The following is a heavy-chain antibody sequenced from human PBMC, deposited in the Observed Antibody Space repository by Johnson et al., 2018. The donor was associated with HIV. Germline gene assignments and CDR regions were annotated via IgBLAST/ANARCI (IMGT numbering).Heavy chain of an antibody. J-gene: IGHJ3*02. D-gene: IGHD6-19*01. CDR1: GFTFSSYA. CDR2: ISYDGSNK. V-gene: IGHV3-30*14. CDR3: ARDLTSIAVAGTGAFDI. Sequence: VQLVESGGGLVQPGGSLRLSCAASGFTFSSYAMHWVRQAPGKGLEWVAVISYDGSNKYYADSVKGRFTISRDNSKNTLYLQMNSLRAEDTAVYYCARDLTSIAVAGTGAFDIWGQGTMVTVSS.